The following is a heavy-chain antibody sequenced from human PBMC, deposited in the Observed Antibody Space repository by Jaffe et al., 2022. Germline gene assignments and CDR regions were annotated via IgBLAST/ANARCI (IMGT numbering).Heavy chain of an antibody. Sequence: QVQLVQSGAEVKKPGSSVKVSCKASGGTFSSYAISWVRQAPGQGLEWMGGIIPIFGTANYAQKFQGRVTITTDESTSTAYMELSSLRSEDTAVYYCARDKVVDPVTGHYYFDYWGQGTLVTVSS. CDR1: GGTFSSYA. J-gene: IGHJ4*02. CDR3: ARDKVVDPVTGHYYFDY. CDR2: IIPIFGTA. D-gene: IGHD2-15*01. V-gene: IGHV1-69*05.